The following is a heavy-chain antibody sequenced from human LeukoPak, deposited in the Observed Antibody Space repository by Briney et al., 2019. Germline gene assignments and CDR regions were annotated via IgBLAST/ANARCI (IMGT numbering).Heavy chain of an antibody. CDR2: IHHSGST. V-gene: IGHV4-30-2*01. CDR3: ARVGLYSGSYYFDY. J-gene: IGHJ4*02. Sequence: PSETLSLTCTVSGGSISSGGYYWSWIRQPPGKGLEWIGYIHHSGSTYYNPSLKSRVTISVDGSKNQFSLKLNSVTAADTAVYYCARVGLYSGSYYFDYWGQGTLVTVSS. CDR1: GGSISSGGYY. D-gene: IGHD1-26*01.